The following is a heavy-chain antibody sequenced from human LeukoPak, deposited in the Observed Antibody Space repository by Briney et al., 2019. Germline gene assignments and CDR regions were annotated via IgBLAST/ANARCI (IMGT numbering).Heavy chain of an antibody. V-gene: IGHV3-21*01. Sequence: ETGGSLRLSCVASGFTLSSYNMKWVRQAPGKRLEWVSSISWRNIDIEYADSVKGRFTISRDNDKKSLYLQMNSLRVEDTAVYYCARVYSSTWYSGYLHMDVWGKGTTVTVSS. J-gene: IGHJ6*03. CDR2: ISWRNIDI. D-gene: IGHD6-13*01. CDR3: ARVYSSTWYSGYLHMDV. CDR1: GFTLSSYN.